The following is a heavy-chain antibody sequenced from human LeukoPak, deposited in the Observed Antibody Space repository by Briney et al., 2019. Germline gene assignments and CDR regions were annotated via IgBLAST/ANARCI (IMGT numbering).Heavy chain of an antibody. Sequence: QSGGSLRLSCAASGFTISTYWMTWVRQAPGKGLEWVATIKQYGGETHYVGSVKGRFTISRDNAKNLVYLQMNSLGADDTALYYCAREGTRWLQPADYWGQGTLVTVSS. CDR3: AREGTRWLQPADY. CDR2: IKQYGGET. J-gene: IGHJ4*02. D-gene: IGHD5-24*01. V-gene: IGHV3-7*01. CDR1: GFTISTYW.